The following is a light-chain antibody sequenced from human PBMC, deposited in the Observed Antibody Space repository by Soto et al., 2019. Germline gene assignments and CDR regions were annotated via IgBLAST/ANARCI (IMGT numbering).Light chain of an antibody. J-gene: IGLJ1*01. Sequence: QSVLTQPASVSGSPGQPITISCTGTSSDVGSFDSVAWYQHNPGKAPKLMIYDVSNRPSGVSSRFSGSKSSNTASLSISGLQTEDEANYYCSSFTTSSTLVFGTGTKLTVL. V-gene: IGLV2-14*01. CDR1: SSDVGSFDS. CDR2: DVS. CDR3: SSFTTSSTLV.